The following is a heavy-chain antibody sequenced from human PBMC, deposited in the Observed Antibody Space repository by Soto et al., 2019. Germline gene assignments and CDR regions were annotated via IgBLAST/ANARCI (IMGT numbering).Heavy chain of an antibody. J-gene: IGHJ6*02. CDR2: IYYDGNNK. D-gene: IGHD3-22*01. Sequence: QVQLVESGGGVVQPGRSLRLSCAASGCTFSGYAMHWVRQAPGKGLEWVAIIYYDGNNKNHADSVKGRFTISRDNSKNTLYQQMNSLRDDDTAVYYCARRTGSGSSGVYGMDVWGQGTTVTVSS. CDR3: ARRTGSGSSGVYGMDV. V-gene: IGHV3-33*01. CDR1: GCTFSGYA.